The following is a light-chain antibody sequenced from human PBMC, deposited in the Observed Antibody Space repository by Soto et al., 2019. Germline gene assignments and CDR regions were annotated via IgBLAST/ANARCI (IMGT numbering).Light chain of an antibody. Sequence: EIVMTQSPATLSVSPGERATISCRASQSVSSNLDWYQQKPGQAPRLLIYGASTRATGIPARFSGSGSGTDFTLTISSLQSEDFAVYYCQQYNNWPKTFGQGTKVEIK. CDR3: QQYNNWPKT. V-gene: IGKV3-15*01. J-gene: IGKJ1*01. CDR1: QSVSSN. CDR2: GAS.